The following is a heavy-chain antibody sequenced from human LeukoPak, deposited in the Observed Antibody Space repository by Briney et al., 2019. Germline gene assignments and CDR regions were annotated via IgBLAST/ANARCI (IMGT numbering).Heavy chain of an antibody. Sequence: SETLSLTCTVSGDSISSITYYWGWLRQPPGTGLEWMGSFYHGGSSYYNPSIKNRVTISGDTSKNQFSLTLTSVTAADTAVYYCAREHYRSGDDFWGQGTLVIVSS. V-gene: IGHV4-39*07. CDR2: FYHGGSS. CDR3: AREHYRSGDDF. CDR1: GDSISSITYY. J-gene: IGHJ4*02. D-gene: IGHD3-10*01.